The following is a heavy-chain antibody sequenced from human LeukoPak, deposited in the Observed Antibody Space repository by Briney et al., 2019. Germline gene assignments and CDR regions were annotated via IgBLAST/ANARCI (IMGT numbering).Heavy chain of an antibody. J-gene: IGHJ4*02. V-gene: IGHV4-59*01. Sequence: NPSETLSLTCTVSGGSISSYYWSWIRQPPGKGLEWIGYIYYSGSTNYNPSLKSRVTISVDTSKNQFSLKLSSVTAADTAVYYCARERLRRRAYFDYWGQGTLVTVSS. CDR1: GGSISSYY. CDR2: IYYSGST. CDR3: ARERLRRRAYFDY. D-gene: IGHD4/OR15-4a*01.